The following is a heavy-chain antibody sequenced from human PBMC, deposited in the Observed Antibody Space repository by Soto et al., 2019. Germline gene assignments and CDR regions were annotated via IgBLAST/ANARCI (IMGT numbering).Heavy chain of an antibody. J-gene: IGHJ5*02. CDR3: ARGYCTTTICDPWFDT. D-gene: IGHD2-2*01. CDR1: GYAFTSYW. Sequence: PGESLKISCKGSGYAFTSYWIAWVRQMPGKGLEWMGIIYPGDSDTRYSPSFQGQVTISADKSITTAYLQWSSLKASDTAMYYCARGYCTTTICDPWFDTWGQGPMVTVSS. CDR2: IYPGDSDT. V-gene: IGHV5-51*01.